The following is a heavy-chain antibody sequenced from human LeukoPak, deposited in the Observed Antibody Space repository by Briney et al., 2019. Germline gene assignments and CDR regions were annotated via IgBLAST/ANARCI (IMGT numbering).Heavy chain of an antibody. J-gene: IGHJ4*02. D-gene: IGHD3-16*01. Sequence: PGGSLRLSCAASGFTFSSYAMSWVRQAPGKGLEWVANIKQDGSEKYYVDSVKGRFTISRDNAKNSLYLQMNSLRAEDTAVYYCARDLGYVDYWGQGTLVTVS. CDR2: IKQDGSEK. V-gene: IGHV3-7*01. CDR1: GFTFSSYA. CDR3: ARDLGYVDY.